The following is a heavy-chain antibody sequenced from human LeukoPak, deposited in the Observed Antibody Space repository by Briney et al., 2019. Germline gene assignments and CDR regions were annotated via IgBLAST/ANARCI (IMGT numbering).Heavy chain of an antibody. D-gene: IGHD2-8*02. CDR3: ASGYSTENFGY. CDR2: INHSGST. J-gene: IGHJ4*02. V-gene: IGHV4-34*01. CDR1: GGSFSGYY. Sequence: SETLSLTCAVYGGSFSGYYWSWIRQPPGKGLEWIGEINHSGSTNYNPSLKSRVTISVDTSKNQFSLKLSSVTAADTAVYYCASGYSTENFGYRGQGTLVTVSS.